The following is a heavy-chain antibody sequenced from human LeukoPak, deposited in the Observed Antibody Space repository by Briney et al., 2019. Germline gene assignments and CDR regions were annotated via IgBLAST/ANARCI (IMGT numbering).Heavy chain of an antibody. V-gene: IGHV4-59*12. CDR3: ARVTSGYSYGFSEQGDY. CDR1: GGSISSYY. Sequence: SETLSLTCTVSGGSISSYYWSWIRQPPGKGLEWIGYIYHSGSTYYNPSLKSRVTISVDRSKNQFSLKLSSVTAADTAVYYCARVTSGYSYGFSEQGDYWGQGALVTVSS. J-gene: IGHJ4*02. D-gene: IGHD5-18*01. CDR2: IYHSGST.